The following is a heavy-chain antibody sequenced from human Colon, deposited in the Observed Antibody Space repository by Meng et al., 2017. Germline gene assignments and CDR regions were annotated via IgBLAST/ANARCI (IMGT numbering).Heavy chain of an antibody. CDR1: GFTFSSYG. CDR2: IWYDGSNK. Sequence: GESLKISCAASGFTFSSYGMHWVRQAPGKGLEWVAVIWYDGSNKYYADSVKGRFTISRDNSKNTLYLQMNSLRAEDTAVYYCARDLVAFGGVLYYFDYWGQGPLVTVSS. CDR3: ARDLVAFGGVLYYFDY. D-gene: IGHD3-16*01. J-gene: IGHJ4*02. V-gene: IGHV3-33*01.